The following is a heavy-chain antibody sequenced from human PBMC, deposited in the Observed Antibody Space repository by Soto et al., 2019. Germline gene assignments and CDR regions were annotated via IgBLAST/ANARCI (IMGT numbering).Heavy chain of an antibody. CDR3: ARANHTVVMVAGGFDGMDV. Sequence: LRLSCAASGFTFSSYGMHWVRQAPGKGLEWVAVIWYDGSNKYYADSVKGRFTISRDNSKNTLYLQMNSLRAEDTAVYYCARANHTVVMVAGGFDGMDVWGQGTTDTV. D-gene: IGHD2-15*01. CDR1: GFTFSSYG. CDR2: IWYDGSNK. J-gene: IGHJ6*02. V-gene: IGHV3-33*01.